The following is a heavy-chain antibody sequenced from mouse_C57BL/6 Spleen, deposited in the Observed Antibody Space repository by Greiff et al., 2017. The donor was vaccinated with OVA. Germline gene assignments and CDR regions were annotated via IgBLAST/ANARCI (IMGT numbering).Heavy chain of an antibody. D-gene: IGHD1-1*01. CDR1: GYSFTDYN. J-gene: IGHJ1*03. V-gene: IGHV1-39*01. CDR3: ERRRKITTVVADWYFDV. Sequence: EVQLQQSGPELVKPGASVKISCKASGYSFTDYNMNWVKQSNGKSLEWIGVINPNYGTTSYNQKFKGKATLTVDQSSSTAYMQLNSLTSEDSAVYYCERRRKITTVVADWYFDVWGTGTTVTVSS. CDR2: INPNYGTT.